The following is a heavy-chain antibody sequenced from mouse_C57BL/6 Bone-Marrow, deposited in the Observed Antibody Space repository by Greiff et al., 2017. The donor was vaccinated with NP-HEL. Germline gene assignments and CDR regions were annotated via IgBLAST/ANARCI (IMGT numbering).Heavy chain of an antibody. J-gene: IGHJ1*03. D-gene: IGHD1-1*01. CDR2: IDPSDSYT. CDR1: GYTFTSYW. V-gene: IGHV1-69*01. CDR3: ARSRGYYYGSSPYWYFDV. Sequence: QVQLQQPGAELVMPGASVKLSCKASGYTFTSYWMHWVKQRPGQGLEWIGEIDPSDSYTNYNQKFKSKATLTVDKSSSTAYMQLSSLTSEDSAVYYCARSRGYYYGSSPYWYFDVWGTGTTVTVSS.